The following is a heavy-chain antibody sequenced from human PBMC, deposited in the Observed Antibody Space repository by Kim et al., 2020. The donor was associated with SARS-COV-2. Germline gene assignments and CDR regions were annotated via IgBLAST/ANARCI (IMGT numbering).Heavy chain of an antibody. CDR1: GGTFSSYA. V-gene: IGHV1-69*13. D-gene: IGHD5-18*01. J-gene: IGHJ5*02. CDR3: ARDETMMDTAMVDDLGFDP. Sequence: SVKVSCKASGGTFSSYAISWVRQAPGQGLEWMGGIIPIFGTANYAQKFQGRVTITADESTSTAYMELSSLRSEDTAVYYCARDETMMDTAMVDDLGFDPWGQGTLVTVSS. CDR2: IIPIFGTA.